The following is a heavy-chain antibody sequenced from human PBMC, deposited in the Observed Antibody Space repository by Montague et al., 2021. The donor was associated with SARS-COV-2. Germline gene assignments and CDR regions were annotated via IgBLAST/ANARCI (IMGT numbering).Heavy chain of an antibody. V-gene: IGHV4/OR15-8*02. D-gene: IGHD6-13*01. J-gene: IGHJ4*02. Sequence: SETRSPTCAVSGGFISSGNWWSWVRQPPGKGLEWIGEIFHSGAASYNPSLKSRLTISMDKSKNEFSLKLNSVTAADTAMYYCARDFVAAVPDRFDSWGQGVLVTVSS. CDR2: IFHSGAA. CDR1: GGFISSGNW. CDR3: ARDFVAAVPDRFDS.